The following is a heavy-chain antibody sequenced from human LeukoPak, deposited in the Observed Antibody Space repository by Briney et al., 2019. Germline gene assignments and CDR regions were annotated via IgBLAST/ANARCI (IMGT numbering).Heavy chain of an antibody. V-gene: IGHV3-74*01. CDR3: ARLRGQWLDC. J-gene: IGHJ4*02. CDR1: AFTFSSYW. CDR2: INSDGSST. D-gene: IGHD6-19*01. Sequence: PGGSLRLSCATSAFTFSSYWMHWVRQAPGKGLVWVSRINSDGSSTSYADSVKGRFTISRDNAKNTLYLQMKSLRAEDTAVYYCARLRGQWLDCWGQGTLVTVSS.